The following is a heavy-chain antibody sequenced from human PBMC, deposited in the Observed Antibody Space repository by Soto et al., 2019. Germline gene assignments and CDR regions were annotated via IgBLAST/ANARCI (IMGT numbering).Heavy chain of an antibody. Sequence: GGSLRLSCADPGSTFSNYEMHWVRQAPGKGLEWVSAISGSGGSTYYADSVKGRFTISRDNSKNTLYLQMNSLRAEDTAVYYCAKDRLVLRFLEWFFDYWGQGTLVTVSS. CDR1: GSTFSNYE. CDR2: ISGSGGST. V-gene: IGHV3-23*01. D-gene: IGHD3-3*01. CDR3: AKDRLVLRFLEWFFDY. J-gene: IGHJ4*02.